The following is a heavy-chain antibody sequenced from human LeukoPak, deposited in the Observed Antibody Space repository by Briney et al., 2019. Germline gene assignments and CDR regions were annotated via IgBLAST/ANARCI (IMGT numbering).Heavy chain of an antibody. V-gene: IGHV1-18*01. Sequence: GASVKVSCKASGYTFTSYGISWVRQAPGQGLEWMGWISAYNGNTNYAQKFQGRVTMTRDTSISTAYMELSRLRSDDTAVYYCARDFQGSTVGLGGWFDPWGQGTLVTVSS. CDR3: ARDFQGSTVGLGGWFDP. CDR1: GYTFTSYG. J-gene: IGHJ5*02. CDR2: ISAYNGNT. D-gene: IGHD2-2*01.